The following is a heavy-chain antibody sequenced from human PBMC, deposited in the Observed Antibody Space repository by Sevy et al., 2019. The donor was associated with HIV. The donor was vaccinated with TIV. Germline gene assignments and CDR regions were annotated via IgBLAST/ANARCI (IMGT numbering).Heavy chain of an antibody. CDR1: AGSISSYY. J-gene: IGHJ5*02. D-gene: IGHD6-19*01. Sequence: SETLSLTCTVSAGSISSYYWSWIRQPPGKGLEWIGYIYYSGSTNYNPSLKSRVTISVDTSKNQFSLKLSSVTTADTAVYYCARGYSSGWQYNWFDPWGQGTLVTVSS. CDR2: IYYSGST. V-gene: IGHV4-59*01. CDR3: ARGYSSGWQYNWFDP.